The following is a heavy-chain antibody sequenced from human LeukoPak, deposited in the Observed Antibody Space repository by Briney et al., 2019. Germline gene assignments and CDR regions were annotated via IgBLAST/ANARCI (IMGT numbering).Heavy chain of an antibody. V-gene: IGHV3-23*01. CDR1: GFTFSSYA. J-gene: IGHJ4*02. CDR3: ATGYRSAYSWDS. D-gene: IGHD5-12*01. Sequence: GGSLRLSCAASGFTFSSYAMSWVRQAPGKGLEWVSNISPDATNSKYADFVEGRFTISRDNAKNTLYLQLNSLRVEDAAVYYCATGYRSAYSWDSWGQGTLVTVSS. CDR2: ISPDATNS.